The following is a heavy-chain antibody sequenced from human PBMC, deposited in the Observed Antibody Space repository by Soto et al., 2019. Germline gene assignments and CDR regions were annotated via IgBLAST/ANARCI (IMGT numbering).Heavy chain of an antibody. CDR2: ISFDGSNK. Sequence: QMQLVESGGSVVQPGRSLRLSCAASGFTFSTYDMHWVRQAPGKGLEWVTFISFDGSNKFYADSVKGRFTVSRDLSNSTRYLNMFTLRPEDTAIYYFMKGGEYPGEPFDIWAKGLWSTSLQ. CDR3: MKGGEYPGEPFDI. V-gene: IGHV3-30*18. CDR1: GFTFSTYD. J-gene: IGHJ3*02. D-gene: IGHD3-16*01.